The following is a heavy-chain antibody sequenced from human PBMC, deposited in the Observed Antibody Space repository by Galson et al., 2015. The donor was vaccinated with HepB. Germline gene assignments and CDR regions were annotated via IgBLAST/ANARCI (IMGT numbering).Heavy chain of an antibody. J-gene: IGHJ4*02. CDR3: TSHSSGWYHYFDY. CDR1: GFTFGDYA. Sequence: SLRLSCAASGFTFGDYAMSWFRQAPGKGLEWVGFIRSKAYGGTTEYAASVKGRFTISRDDSKSIAYLQMNSLKTEDTAVYYCTSHSSGWYHYFDYWGQGTLVTVSS. V-gene: IGHV3-49*03. D-gene: IGHD6-19*01. CDR2: IRSKAYGGTT.